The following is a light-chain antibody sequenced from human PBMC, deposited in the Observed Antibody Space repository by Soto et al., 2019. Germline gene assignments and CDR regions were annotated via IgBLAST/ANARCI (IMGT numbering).Light chain of an antibody. V-gene: IGLV2-8*01. CDR1: SSDVGGYNS. Sequence: QSALTQPPSVSGSPGQAGTISCTGTSSDVGGYNSVSWYQQHPGKAPILMIYGVSTRPSGVPDRFSGSKSGNTASLTVSGLQAEDEADYYCSSYAGRNNAVVFGGGTKLTVL. J-gene: IGLJ2*01. CDR2: GVS. CDR3: SSYAGRNNAVV.